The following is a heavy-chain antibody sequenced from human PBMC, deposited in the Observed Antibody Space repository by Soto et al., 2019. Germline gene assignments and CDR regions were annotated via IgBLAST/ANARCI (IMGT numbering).Heavy chain of an antibody. CDR3: ARVQHQPLSPAGTAYRDV. Sequence: QVQLPQWGAGLLKPSEPLSLTCAVYGGSFSGYYWSWIRQPPGKGLEWIGEINHSGSNNYNPSLKSRVTISVDPSKYQFSLKLSSVTAADTAVYYCARVQHQPLSPAGTAYRDVCGKGTTVTVSS. D-gene: IGHD2-2*01. CDR2: INHSGSN. J-gene: IGHJ6*03. CDR1: GGSFSGYY. V-gene: IGHV4-34*01.